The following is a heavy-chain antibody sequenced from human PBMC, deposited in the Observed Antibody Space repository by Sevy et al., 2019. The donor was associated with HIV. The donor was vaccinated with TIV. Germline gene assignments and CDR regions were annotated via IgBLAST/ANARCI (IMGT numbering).Heavy chain of an antibody. D-gene: IGHD2-21*02. CDR2: INPKSGGT. CDR3: TRSAAEAKNFYCGGDCYSDY. J-gene: IGHJ4*02. CDR1: GYTFTGYY. V-gene: IGHV1-2*02. Sequence: ASVKVSCKASGYTFTGYYLHWVRQAPGQGLEWMGWINPKSGGTNYAPKFQGRVTMTRDTSIGTASMELSRLGSDDTAVYYCTRSAAEAKNFYCGGDCYSDYWGQGTLVTVSS.